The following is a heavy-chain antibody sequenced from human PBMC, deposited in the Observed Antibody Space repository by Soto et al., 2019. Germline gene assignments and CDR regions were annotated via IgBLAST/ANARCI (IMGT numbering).Heavy chain of an antibody. J-gene: IGHJ4*02. CDR3: ATLQWLSDLPNYSFDY. Sequence: EVQLLESGGGLVQPGGSLRLSCAASGFTFSSYAMSWVRQAPGKGLEWVSAISGSGGSTYYADSVKGRFTISRDNSKNTLYLQMNSLRAEDTAVYYCATLQWLSDLPNYSFDYWGQGTLVTVSS. CDR2: ISGSGGST. CDR1: GFTFSSYA. D-gene: IGHD3-22*01. V-gene: IGHV3-23*01.